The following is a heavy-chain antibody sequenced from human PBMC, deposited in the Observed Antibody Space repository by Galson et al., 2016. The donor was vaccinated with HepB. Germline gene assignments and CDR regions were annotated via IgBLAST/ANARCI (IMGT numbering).Heavy chain of an antibody. CDR1: GASINSSNW. V-gene: IGHV4-4*01. Sequence: ETLSLTCAVSGASINSSNWWPWVRQAPGKGLEWIGEIYHTGTSNNNQPLLIRFTMSIDNPRNRFSLNLTSVTAADTAVYFCARASDVPGARMAFDSWGQGILVTVSS. CDR3: ARASDVPGARMAFDS. CDR2: IYHTGTS. J-gene: IGHJ5*01. D-gene: IGHD5-24*01.